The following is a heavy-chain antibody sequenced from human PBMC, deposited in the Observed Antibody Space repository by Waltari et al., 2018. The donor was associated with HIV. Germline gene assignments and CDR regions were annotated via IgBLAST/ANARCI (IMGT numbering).Heavy chain of an antibody. D-gene: IGHD1-26*01. CDR3: ARRRGSYCLDY. J-gene: IGHJ4*02. CDR1: GFTFSSYW. V-gene: IGHV3-7*01. Sequence: EGQLVESGGGLVQPGGCLRLSCAASGFTFSSYWMSWVRQAPGKGLEWVANIKQDGSEKYYVDSVKGRFTISRDNAKNSLYLQMNSLRAEDTAVYFCARRRGSYCLDYWGQGTLVTVSS. CDR2: IKQDGSEK.